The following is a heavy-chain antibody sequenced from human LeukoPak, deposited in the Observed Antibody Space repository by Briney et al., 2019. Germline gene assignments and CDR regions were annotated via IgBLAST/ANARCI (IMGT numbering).Heavy chain of an antibody. D-gene: IGHD2-2*01. J-gene: IGHJ5*02. V-gene: IGHV4-34*01. CDR2: VNHSGST. Sequence: SETLSLTCAVYGGSFSGYYWSWIRQPPGKGLEWIGEVNHSGSTNYNRSLKSRVTISVDTSKNQFSLKLSSVTAADTAVYYCARRDYCSSTSCYESYNWFDPWGQGTLVTVSS. CDR1: GGSFSGYY. CDR3: ARRDYCSSTSCYESYNWFDP.